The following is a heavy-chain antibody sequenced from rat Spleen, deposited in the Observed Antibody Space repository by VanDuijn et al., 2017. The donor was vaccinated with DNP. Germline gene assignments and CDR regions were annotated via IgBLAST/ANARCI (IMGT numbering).Heavy chain of an antibody. CDR2: ISSDGSST. CDR1: GFTFSDHD. V-gene: IGHV5-7*01. Sequence: EVQLVESGGGLVQPGGSLKLSCAASGFTFSDHDMAWVRQAPKKGLEWVATISSDGSSTYYRDSVKGRFTISRDNARSILYLQMDSLGSEDTATYYCTRDNYSSYMPYYYAMDAWGQGTSVTVSS. D-gene: IGHD1-2*01. CDR3: TRDNYSSYMPYYYAMDA. J-gene: IGHJ4*01.